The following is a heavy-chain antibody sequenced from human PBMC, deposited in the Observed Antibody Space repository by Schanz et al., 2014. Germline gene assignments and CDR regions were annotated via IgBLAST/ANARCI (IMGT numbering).Heavy chain of an antibody. J-gene: IGHJ4*02. Sequence: QVQLVQSGAEVKKPGSSVKVSCKASGGTFSSYSISWVRQAPGQGLEWMGRIIPILGIANYAQKFQGRVTNTADKSTSTAYMDLRSLRSDDTAVYYCARDYYDSSGYYYCDYWGQGTLVTVSS. V-gene: IGHV1-69*04. CDR2: IIPILGIA. CDR3: ARDYYDSSGYYYCDY. CDR1: GGTFSSYS. D-gene: IGHD3-22*01.